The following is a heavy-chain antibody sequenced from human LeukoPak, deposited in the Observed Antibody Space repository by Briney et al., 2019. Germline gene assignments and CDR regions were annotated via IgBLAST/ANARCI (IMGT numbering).Heavy chain of an antibody. CDR1: GFTFSSYA. D-gene: IGHD1-26*01. CDR3: ARAGWELLDAFDI. Sequence: PGGSLRLSCAASGFTFSSYAMHWVRQAPGKGLEWVAVISYDGSNKYYADSVKGRFTISRDNSKNTLYLQMNSLRAEDTAVYYCARAGWELLDAFDIWGQGTMVTVSS. V-gene: IGHV3-30*04. CDR2: ISYDGSNK. J-gene: IGHJ3*02.